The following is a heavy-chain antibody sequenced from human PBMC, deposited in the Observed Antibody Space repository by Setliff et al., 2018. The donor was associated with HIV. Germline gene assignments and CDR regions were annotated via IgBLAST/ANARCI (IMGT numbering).Heavy chain of an antibody. D-gene: IGHD1-7*01. CDR3: ARAGNYGAFDGFDI. J-gene: IGHJ3*02. Sequence: PSETLSLTCAVFDVSRSGIHWSWIRQPPGKGLEWSAEINFGGGTNHNPSLKSRVTISVDTSKSHVSLMLRSVTAADTAVYYCARAGNYGAFDGFDIWGQGTMVTVSS. V-gene: IGHV4-34*01. CDR1: DVSRSGIH. CDR2: INFGGGT.